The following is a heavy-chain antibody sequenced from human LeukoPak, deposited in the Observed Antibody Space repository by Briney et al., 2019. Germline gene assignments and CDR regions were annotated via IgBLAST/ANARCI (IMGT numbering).Heavy chain of an antibody. D-gene: IGHD1-7*01. CDR1: GFTFSSYA. CDR2: ISYDGGNK. V-gene: IGHV3-30-3*01. CDR3: ARASNWNYYFDY. J-gene: IGHJ4*02. Sequence: GGSLRLSCAASGFTFSSYAMHWVRQAPGKGLEWVAVISYDGGNKYYADSVKGRFTISRDNSKNTLYLQMNSLRAEDTAVYYCARASNWNYYFDYWGQGTLVTVSS.